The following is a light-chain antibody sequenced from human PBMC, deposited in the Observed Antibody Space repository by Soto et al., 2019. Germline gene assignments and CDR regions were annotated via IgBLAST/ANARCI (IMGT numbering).Light chain of an antibody. CDR3: QQYDNLPLT. CDR1: QDISRY. V-gene: IGKV1-33*01. J-gene: IGKJ4*01. Sequence: DIQMTQSPSSLSASVGDRVTITCQASQDISRYLNWYQHKPGKAPKLLIYDASNLETRVPSRFSGSGSGTDFTFTISSLQPEDFATYYCQQYDNLPLTFGGGTKVDIQ. CDR2: DAS.